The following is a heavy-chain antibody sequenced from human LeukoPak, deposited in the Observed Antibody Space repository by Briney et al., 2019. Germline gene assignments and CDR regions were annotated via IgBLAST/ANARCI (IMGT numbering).Heavy chain of an antibody. CDR3: ARGTIDYDSSGYYSDAFDI. CDR2: IYYSGST. V-gene: IGHV4-59*01. Sequence: SETLSLTCTVSGGSISSYYWSWIQQPPGKGLEWIGYIYYSGSTNYNPSLKSRVTISVDTSKNQFSLKLSSVTAADTAVYYCARGTIDYDSSGYYSDAFDIWGQGTMVTVSS. D-gene: IGHD3-22*01. J-gene: IGHJ3*02. CDR1: GGSISSYY.